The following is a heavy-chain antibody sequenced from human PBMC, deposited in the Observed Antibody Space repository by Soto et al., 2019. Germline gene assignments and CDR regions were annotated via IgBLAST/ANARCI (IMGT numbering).Heavy chain of an antibody. D-gene: IGHD5-12*01. CDR1: GYTFTRSG. V-gene: IGHV1-18*01. Sequence: ASVKVSCKASGYTFTRSGISWVRQAPGQGLEWMGWISTYNGDTNYAQTFQGRVTMTTDTSTSTVHMEVRSLRSDDPAVYYCAREGVAPYYYYGMDVWGQGTPVTVSS. J-gene: IGHJ6*02. CDR2: ISTYNGDT. CDR3: AREGVAPYYYYGMDV.